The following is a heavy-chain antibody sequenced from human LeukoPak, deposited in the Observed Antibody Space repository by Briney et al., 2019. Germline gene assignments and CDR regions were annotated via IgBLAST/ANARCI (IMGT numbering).Heavy chain of an antibody. Sequence: GGSLRLSCAASGFMFSSFGMHWVRQAPGKGLDWVAFIRYDGSDKYYADSVKGRFTISRDTSKNTLYLQMNSLRAEDTAVYYCEKDATLYYDILTGSFNSWGQGTLVTVSS. V-gene: IGHV3-30*02. CDR2: IRYDGSDK. CDR1: GFMFSSFG. D-gene: IGHD3-9*01. CDR3: EKDATLYYDILTGSFNS. J-gene: IGHJ4*02.